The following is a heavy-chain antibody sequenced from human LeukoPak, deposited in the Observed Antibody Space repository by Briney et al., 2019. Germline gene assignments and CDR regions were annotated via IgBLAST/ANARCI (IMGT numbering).Heavy chain of an antibody. CDR2: FYASGTT. D-gene: IGHD6-13*01. CDR3: AKDSSTWGNLAGHFDS. CDR1: GGSIVSHY. J-gene: IGHJ4*02. V-gene: IGHV4-4*07. Sequence: SETLSLTCTVSGGSIVSHYWSWIRQPAGRGLEWIGRFYASGTTNTSPSLKSRVTMSVDTSKNQFSLKLSSVTAADTAVYYCAKDSSTWGNLAGHFDSWGQGTLVTVSS.